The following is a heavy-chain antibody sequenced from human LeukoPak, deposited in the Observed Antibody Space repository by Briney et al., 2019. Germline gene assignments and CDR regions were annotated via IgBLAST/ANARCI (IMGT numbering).Heavy chain of an antibody. CDR3: ARFPGSAAAGTDDAFDI. D-gene: IGHD6-13*01. Sequence: RPGGSLRLSCAASGFTVSSNYMSWVRQAPGKGLEWVSVIYSGGSTYYADSVKGRFTISRDNSKNTLYLQMNSLRAEDTAVYYCARFPGSAAAGTDDAFDIWGQGTMVTVSS. V-gene: IGHV3-53*01. J-gene: IGHJ3*02. CDR1: GFTVSSNY. CDR2: IYSGGST.